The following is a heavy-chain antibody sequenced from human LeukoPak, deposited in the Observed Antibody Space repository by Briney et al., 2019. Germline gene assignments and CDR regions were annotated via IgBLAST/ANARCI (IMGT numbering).Heavy chain of an antibody. J-gene: IGHJ4*02. CDR3: ARAGGDVLLWFGELLFGDYFDY. CDR1: GYTFTSYY. Sequence: ASVKVSCKASGYTFTSYYMHWVRQAPGQGLEWMGIINPSGGSTSYAQKFQGRVTMTRDTSTSTVYTELSSLRSEDTAVYYCARAGGDVLLWFGELLFGDYFDYWGQGTLVTVSS. CDR2: INPSGGST. V-gene: IGHV1-46*01. D-gene: IGHD3-10*01.